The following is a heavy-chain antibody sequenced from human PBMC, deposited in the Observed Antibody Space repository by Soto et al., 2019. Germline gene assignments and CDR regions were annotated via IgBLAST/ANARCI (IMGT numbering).Heavy chain of an antibody. CDR2: IVTYNGNT. CDR1: VYAFSVDD. V-gene: IGHV1-18*01. CDR3: ARCPQSSGWRGKWFDA. J-gene: IGHJ5*02. Sequence: AYVKGDCKTAVYAFSVDDGSRRRKKNGQGLEWMGWIVTYNGNTQSTQKLQGRVTMTTDTSTSTAYMELRSLRSDDTAVYYCARCPQSSGWRGKWFDAWGQGTMVTVSS. D-gene: IGHD6-19*01.